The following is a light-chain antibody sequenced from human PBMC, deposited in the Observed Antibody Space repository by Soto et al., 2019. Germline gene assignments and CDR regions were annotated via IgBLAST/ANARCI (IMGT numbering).Light chain of an antibody. CDR1: QSVSSN. CDR2: DIT. CDR3: QQYNTWPLT. V-gene: IGKV3-15*01. J-gene: IGKJ4*01. Sequence: EIVMTQSPGTLSMSPGERATLSCRASQSVSSNLAWYQQKPGQAPRRLIYDITTRATVIPARFSGSGSGTEFTLNISSLQSEDFAVYYCQQYNTWPLTFGGGTKVEIK.